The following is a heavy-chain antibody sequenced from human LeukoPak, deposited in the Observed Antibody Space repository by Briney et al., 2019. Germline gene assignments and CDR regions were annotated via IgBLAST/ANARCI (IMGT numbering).Heavy chain of an antibody. CDR2: IRSQTAGGTT. D-gene: IGHD4-11*01. CDR3: SLQYPGDH. V-gene: IGHV3-15*07. CDR1: GLTLSNVW. Sequence: GGSLRLSCAVSGLTLSNVWMNWVRQAPGKGLEWVGRIRSQTAGGTTDFAAPVKGRFSISRDDSKHTLYLQMNSLKTEDTAVYYCSLQYPGDHWGQGTLVTVSS. J-gene: IGHJ4*02.